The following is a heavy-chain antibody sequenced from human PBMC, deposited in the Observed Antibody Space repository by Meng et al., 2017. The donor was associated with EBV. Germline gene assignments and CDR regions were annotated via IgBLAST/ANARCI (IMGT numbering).Heavy chain of an antibody. CDR2: ISSDSIDI. CDR3: ARYRTSNRFDY. V-gene: IGHV3-21*01. Sequence: DVQLEGFCGGQFKQGNSRRISYCTGDVTLRSNNMNWVGLAPGKVLEWVCSISSDSIDIYYGDLVKGRFTISRDNANNSLFLHMNSLRAEDTAVYYCARYRTSNRFDYWGQGTLVTVSS. CDR1: DVTLRSNN. D-gene: IGHD1-7*01. J-gene: IGHJ4*02.